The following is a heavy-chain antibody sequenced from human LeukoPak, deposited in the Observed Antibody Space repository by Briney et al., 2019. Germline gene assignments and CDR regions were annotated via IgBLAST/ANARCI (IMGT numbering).Heavy chain of an antibody. CDR3: ARDGVAYGMDV. V-gene: IGHV3-30*03. Sequence: GGSLRLSCAASEFTFSTYGMHWVRQAPGKGLEWVAVISYDGSKTYHADSVKGRFTISRDNSKNTLYLQMNSLRAEDTAVYYCARDGVAYGMDVWGQGTTVTVSS. CDR1: EFTFSTYG. CDR2: ISYDGSKT. D-gene: IGHD2-15*01. J-gene: IGHJ6*02.